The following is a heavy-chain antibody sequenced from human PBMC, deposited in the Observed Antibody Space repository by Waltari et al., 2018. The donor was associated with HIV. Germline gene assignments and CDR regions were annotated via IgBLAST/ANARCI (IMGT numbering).Heavy chain of an antibody. CDR1: GYTLSEIS. J-gene: IGHJ4*02. CDR3: AISIRRGTDSYFPY. CDR2: FDPEDGEI. V-gene: IGHV1-24*01. Sequence: QVQVVQSGAEVKKPGASVKVSCKVSGYTLSEISIHWVRQVPGKGLEWMGSFDPEDGEIIYAQKFQGRVTMTEDTSTDTDYMELSSLRYEDTAVYYCAISIRRGTDSYFPYWGQGTLVTVSS. D-gene: IGHD2-21*01.